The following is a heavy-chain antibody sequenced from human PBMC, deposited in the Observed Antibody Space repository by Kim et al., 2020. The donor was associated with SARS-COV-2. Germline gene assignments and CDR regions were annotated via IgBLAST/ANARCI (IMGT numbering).Heavy chain of an antibody. Sequence: GWSLRLSCAASGFTFSSYSMNWVRQAPGKGLEWVSSISSSSSYIYYADSVKGRFTISRDNAKNSLYLQMNSLRAEDTAVYYCARARMITFGGVIVQGPGYWGQGTLVTVSS. D-gene: IGHD3-16*02. CDR2: ISSSSSYI. V-gene: IGHV3-21*01. CDR3: ARARMITFGGVIVQGPGY. J-gene: IGHJ4*02. CDR1: GFTFSSYS.